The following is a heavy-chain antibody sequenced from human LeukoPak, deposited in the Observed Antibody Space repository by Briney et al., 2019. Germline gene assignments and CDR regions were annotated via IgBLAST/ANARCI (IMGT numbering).Heavy chain of an antibody. J-gene: IGHJ4*02. CDR1: GFTFSSYA. Sequence: GGPLRLSCAASGFTFSSYAMSWVRQAPGKGLEWVSAISGSGGSTYYADSVKGRFTISRDNSKNTLYLQMNSLRAEDTAVYYCAKGQADVRTWIDYWGQGTLVTVSS. CDR2: ISGSGGST. CDR3: AKGQADVRTWIDY. D-gene: IGHD3-10*02. V-gene: IGHV3-23*01.